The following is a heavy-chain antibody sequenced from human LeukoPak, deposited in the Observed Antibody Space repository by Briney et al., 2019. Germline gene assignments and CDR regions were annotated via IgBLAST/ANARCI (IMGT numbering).Heavy chain of an antibody. J-gene: IGHJ5*02. V-gene: IGHV4-59*11. CDR1: GGSISSHY. D-gene: IGHD4-11*01. Sequence: KASETLSLTCSVSGGSISSHYWSWIRQAPGKGLEWIGYLFYGGGTTYNASLKSRVTISLDSSKNQFSLKVRSVTAADTAVYYCARGTTTAAFNWFDPWGQGTLVTVSS. CDR2: LFYGGGT. CDR3: ARGTTTAAFNWFDP.